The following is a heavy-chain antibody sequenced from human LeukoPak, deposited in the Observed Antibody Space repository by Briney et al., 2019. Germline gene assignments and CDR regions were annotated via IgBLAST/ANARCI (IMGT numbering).Heavy chain of an antibody. CDR3: ATLVFLGVYYDFWSGYSY. CDR2: FDPEDGET. D-gene: IGHD3-3*01. Sequence: GASVKVSCKVSGYTLTELSMHWVRQAPGKGLEWMGGFDPEDGETIYAQKFQGRVTMTEDTPTDTAYMELSSLRSEDTAVYYCATLVFLGVYYDFWSGYSYWGQGTLVTVSS. CDR1: GYTLTELS. V-gene: IGHV1-24*01. J-gene: IGHJ4*02.